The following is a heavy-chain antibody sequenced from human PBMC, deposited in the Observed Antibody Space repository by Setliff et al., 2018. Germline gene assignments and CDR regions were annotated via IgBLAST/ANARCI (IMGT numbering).Heavy chain of an antibody. V-gene: IGHV1-8*02. J-gene: IGHJ4*02. Sequence: VASVKVSCKASGYTFTSYDINWVRQATGQGLEWMGWMNPNSGNTGYAQKFQGRVTMTEDTSTDTAYMELSSLRSEDTAVYYCATSYSGSYYGYWGQGTLVTVSS. CDR3: ATSYSGSYYGY. D-gene: IGHD1-26*01. CDR1: GYTFTSYD. CDR2: MNPNSGNT.